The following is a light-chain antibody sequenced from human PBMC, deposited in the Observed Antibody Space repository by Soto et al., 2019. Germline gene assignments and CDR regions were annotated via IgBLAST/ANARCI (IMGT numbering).Light chain of an antibody. Sequence: EIVMTQSPATLSVSPGERATLSCRASLSISTHLAWYEQKPGQAPRLLIYGASTRATGIPARFSGSGSGTEFTLPISSLQSEDFAVYYCHQYHLWPWTFGQGTKVDIK. CDR3: HQYHLWPWT. V-gene: IGKV3D-15*01. J-gene: IGKJ1*01. CDR1: LSISTH. CDR2: GAS.